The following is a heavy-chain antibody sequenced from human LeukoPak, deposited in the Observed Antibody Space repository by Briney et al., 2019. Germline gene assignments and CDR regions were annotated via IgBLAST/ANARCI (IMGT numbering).Heavy chain of an antibody. CDR3: ARHFISRGSGWYPSLDY. CDR1: SGSFSGYY. Sequence: SSETLSLTCAVNSGSFSGYYWSWIRQPPGKGLEWIGSSYYSGSTYYNPSLKSRVIISVDTSKNQFSLKLSSVTAADTAVYFCARHFISRGSGWYPSLDYWGQGTLVTVSS. V-gene: IGHV4-34*01. J-gene: IGHJ4*02. CDR2: SYYSGST. D-gene: IGHD6-19*01.